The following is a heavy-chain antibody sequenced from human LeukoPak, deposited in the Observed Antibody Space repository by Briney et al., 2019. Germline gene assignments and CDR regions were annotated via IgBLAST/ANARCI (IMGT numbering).Heavy chain of an antibody. CDR1: GGSISSSSYY. CDR2: IYYSGST. J-gene: IGHJ4*02. D-gene: IGHD4-17*01. V-gene: IGHV4-39*07. CDR3: AKGPTTVTRAFDY. Sequence: SETLSLTCTVSGGSISSSSYYWGWIRQPPGKGLEWIGSIYYSGSTYYNPSLKSRVTISVDTSKNQFSLKLSSVTAADTAVYYCAKGPTTVTRAFDYWGQGTLVTASS.